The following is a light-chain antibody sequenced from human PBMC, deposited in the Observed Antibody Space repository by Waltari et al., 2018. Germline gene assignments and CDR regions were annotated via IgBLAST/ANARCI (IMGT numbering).Light chain of an antibody. CDR3: SSQSSNNVVL. J-gene: IGLJ2*01. CDR1: STDAGGYNS. Sequence: QSALTQPASVSGSPGQSVTTFCTGTSTDAGGYNSVSWYQEHPGQAPRVIIYDVSDRPSGVSDRFSGSKSGNTASLTISGLQAEDEADYYCSSQSSNNVVLFGGGTKLTVL. CDR2: DVS. V-gene: IGLV2-14*01.